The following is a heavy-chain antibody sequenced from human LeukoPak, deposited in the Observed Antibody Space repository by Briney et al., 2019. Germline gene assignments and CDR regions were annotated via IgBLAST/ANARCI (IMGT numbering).Heavy chain of an antibody. V-gene: IGHV1-69*04. CDR2: IIPILGIA. Sequence: ASVKVSCKASGGTFSSSAISWVRQAPGQGLEWMGRIIPILGIANYAQKFQGRVTITADKSTSTAYMELSSLRSEDTAVYYCARDVVAVAGTFDYWGQGTLVTVSS. D-gene: IGHD6-19*01. CDR3: ARDVVAVAGTFDY. CDR1: GGTFSSSA. J-gene: IGHJ4*02.